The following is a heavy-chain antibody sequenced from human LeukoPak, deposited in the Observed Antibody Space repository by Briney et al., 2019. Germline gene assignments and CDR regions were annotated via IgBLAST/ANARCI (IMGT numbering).Heavy chain of an antibody. CDR3: ASGRITMVRGVITNNPYYFDY. CDR2: IYYSGST. D-gene: IGHD3-10*01. V-gene: IGHV4-31*03. CDR1: GGSISIGGYY. Sequence: PSQTLSLTCTVSGGSISIGGYYWSWIRQHPGKGLEWIGYIYYSGSTYYNPSLKSRVTISVDTSKNQFSLKLSSVTAADTAVYYCASGRITMVRGVITNNPYYFDYWGQGTLVTVSS. J-gene: IGHJ4*02.